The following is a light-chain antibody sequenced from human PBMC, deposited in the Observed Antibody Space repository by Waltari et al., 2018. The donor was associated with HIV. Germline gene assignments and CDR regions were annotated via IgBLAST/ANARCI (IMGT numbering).Light chain of an antibody. CDR1: RSTIGTNY. CDR3: GTWDEKLSASV. CDR2: VNA. V-gene: IGLV1-51*01. Sequence: QSVLTQPHSVSAAPGQKVAISCSGSRSTIGTNYVSWYQQVPGTAPKLIISVNAERSSIIPDRYSGSKSGTSATLGITGLQTGDEAIYYCGTWDEKLSASVFGGGTTVTVL. J-gene: IGLJ2*01.